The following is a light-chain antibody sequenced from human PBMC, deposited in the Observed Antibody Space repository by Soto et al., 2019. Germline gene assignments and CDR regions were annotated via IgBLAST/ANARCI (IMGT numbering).Light chain of an antibody. CDR1: QGVSRRN. CDR3: LRYGDSPPAYT. V-gene: IGKV3-20*01. CDR2: GAS. Sequence: EIVLPQSPGTVSLSPGERATLSCRASQGVSRRNLPWYRQKPGQAPSLLIFGASNRATGIPDRFSGSGSGTDFTLTISRLEPEDCAVYYCLRYGDSPPAYTFGQGTKLEIK. J-gene: IGKJ2*01.